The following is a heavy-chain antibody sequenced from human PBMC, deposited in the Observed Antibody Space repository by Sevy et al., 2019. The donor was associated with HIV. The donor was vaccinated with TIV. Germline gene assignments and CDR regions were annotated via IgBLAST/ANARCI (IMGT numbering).Heavy chain of an antibody. V-gene: IGHV4-30-4*01. J-gene: IGHJ4*02. CDR3: ASKRRYNHGPFDY. CDR1: GGSISSSETY. D-gene: IGHD5-12*01. Sequence: SETLSLTCTVSGGSISSSETYWSWIRQPPGKGLEWIGYSHYSGGTYYNPFRERRVAMSVDTSEKQFSLKLSLLTAADTAVYYCASKRRYNHGPFDYWGQGTLVTVSS. CDR2: SHYSGGT.